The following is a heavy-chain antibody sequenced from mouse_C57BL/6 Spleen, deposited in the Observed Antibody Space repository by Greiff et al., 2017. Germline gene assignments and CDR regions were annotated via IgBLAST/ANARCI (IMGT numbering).Heavy chain of an antibody. J-gene: IGHJ2*01. CDR1: GFTFSSYA. V-gene: IGHV5-4*03. CDR2: ISDGGSYT. D-gene: IGHD2-14*01. Sequence: EVKLVESGGGLVKPGGSLKLSCAASGFTFSSYAMSWVRQTPEKRLEWVATISDGGSYTYYPDNVKGRFTISRDNAKNNLYLQMSHLKSEDTAMYYCARGRGYHYFDYWGQGTTLTVSS. CDR3: ARGRGYHYFDY.